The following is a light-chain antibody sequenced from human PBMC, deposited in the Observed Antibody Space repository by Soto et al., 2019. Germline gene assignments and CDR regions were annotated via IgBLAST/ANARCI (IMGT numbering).Light chain of an antibody. J-gene: IGKJ2*01. CDR2: WAS. Sequence: DIVMTQSPDSLAVSLGERATINCKSSQNILYNPNNKNYLAWYQQKPGQPPKLLTYWASTRQSGVPDRFSVSGSETDFTLTISSVQSEDVAVYYCLQYYNSYTFGQGTKLEI. CDR3: LQYYNSYT. CDR1: QNILYNPNNKNY. V-gene: IGKV4-1*01.